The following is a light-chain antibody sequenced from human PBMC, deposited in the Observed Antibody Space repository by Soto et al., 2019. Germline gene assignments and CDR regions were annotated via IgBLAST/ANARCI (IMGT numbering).Light chain of an antibody. CDR1: QSISSY. CDR3: QQSYSTLTWT. Sequence: DIQMTQSPSSLSASVGDRVTITCRASQSISSYLNWYQQKPGKAPKLLIYAAFSLQSGVPSRFSGSGSVTDFTLTISSLQPEDFATYYCQQSYSTLTWTFGQGTKVEIK. CDR2: AAF. V-gene: IGKV1-39*01. J-gene: IGKJ1*01.